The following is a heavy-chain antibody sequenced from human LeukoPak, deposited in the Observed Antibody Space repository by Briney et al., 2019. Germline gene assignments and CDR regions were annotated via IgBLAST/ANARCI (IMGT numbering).Heavy chain of an antibody. Sequence: GGSLRLSCAASGFTFSRYGMHWVRQAPGKGLEWVAVISYGGSNKNYADSVKGRFTISRDNSKNTLYLQMNSLRPEDAAVYYCAKERATETRRLDYWGQGTLVTVSS. CDR1: GFTFSRYG. V-gene: IGHV3-30*18. J-gene: IGHJ4*02. CDR3: AKERATETRRLDY. CDR2: ISYGGSNK.